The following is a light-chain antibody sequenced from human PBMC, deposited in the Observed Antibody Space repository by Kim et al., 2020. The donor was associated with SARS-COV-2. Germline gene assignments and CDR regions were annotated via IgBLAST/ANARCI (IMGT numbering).Light chain of an antibody. J-gene: IGLJ3*02. CDR2: DVS. CDR1: NSDVGNYDY. V-gene: IGLV2-14*03. Sequence: QSALTQPASVSGSPGQSITISCTGTNSDVGNYDYVSWYQQHQGKAPKLMIYDVSKRPSGVSDRFSGSKSGNTASLTVSGLQAEDEADYYCASYTSSTTVGVFGGGTQLTVL. CDR3: ASYTSSTTVGV.